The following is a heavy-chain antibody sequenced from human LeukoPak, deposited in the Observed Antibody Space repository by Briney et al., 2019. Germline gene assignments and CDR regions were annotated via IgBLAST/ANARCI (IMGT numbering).Heavy chain of an antibody. D-gene: IGHD3-3*01. J-gene: IGHJ5*02. CDR2: INHLGST. CDR1: GGPSSGYY. CDR3: ARYELEH. V-gene: IGHV4-34*01. Sequence: SETLSLTCAVYGGPSSGYYWSWIRQPPGKGLEWIGEINHLGSTNYNSSLKSRVTISVDTSKHQYSLRLTSVTAADAAVYYCARYELEHWGQGTLVTVSS.